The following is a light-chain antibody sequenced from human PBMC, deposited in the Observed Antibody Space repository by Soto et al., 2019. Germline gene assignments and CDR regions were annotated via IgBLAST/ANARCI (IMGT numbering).Light chain of an antibody. J-gene: IGKJ4*01. CDR2: GAS. CDR1: QSVSSY. Sequence: EFVLTQSPGTLSLSPGERATLSCRASQSVSSYLAWYQQKPGQAPRLLIYGASTRATGIPASFSGSGSGTEFTLTISSLQSEDFAVYYCQQYNNWPPTFGGGTKVDIK. CDR3: QQYNNWPPT. V-gene: IGKV3-15*01.